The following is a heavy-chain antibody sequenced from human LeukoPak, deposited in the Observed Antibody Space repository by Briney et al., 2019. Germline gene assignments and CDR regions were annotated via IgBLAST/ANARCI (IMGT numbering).Heavy chain of an antibody. CDR3: AKDSSGWFFYFDY. D-gene: IGHD6-19*01. CDR2: ISGSGGST. V-gene: IGHV3-23*01. CDR1: GFTFSSYA. Sequence: GGSLRLSCAASGFTFSSYAMSWVRQAPGKGLEWVSAISGSGGSTYYADSVKGRFTISRDNSKNTLYLQMNSLRAEDTAIYYCAKDSSGWFFYFDYWGQGTLVTVSS. J-gene: IGHJ4*02.